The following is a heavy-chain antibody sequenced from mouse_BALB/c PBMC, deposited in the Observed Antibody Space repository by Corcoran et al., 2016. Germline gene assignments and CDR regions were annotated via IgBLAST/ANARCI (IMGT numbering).Heavy chain of an antibody. Sequence: QIQLQQSGPELVKPGASVKISCKASGYTFTDYYINWVKQKPGQGLEWSGWIYPGSGNTKYNEKFKGKATLTVDTSSSTAYMQLSSLTSEDTAVYFCARYGDGYVYWGQGTTLTVSS. CDR3: ARYGDGYVY. CDR2: IYPGSGNT. V-gene: IGHV1-84*02. D-gene: IGHD2-3*01. J-gene: IGHJ2*01. CDR1: GYTFTDYY.